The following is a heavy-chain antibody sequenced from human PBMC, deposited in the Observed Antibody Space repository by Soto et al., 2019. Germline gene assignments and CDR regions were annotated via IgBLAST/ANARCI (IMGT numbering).Heavy chain of an antibody. D-gene: IGHD1-26*01. CDR3: ARAVGTIDFDY. CDR1: GYNFTTYW. CDR2: IYTSDSET. V-gene: IGHV5-51*01. J-gene: IGHJ4*01. Sequence: PGETLKISCKGSGYNFTTYWIGWVRQMPGKGLEWMGFIYTSDSETKYSPTFQGQVTISADKSINTAYLQWSSLKASDTDMDYCARAVGTIDFDYWGQGTLVTVS.